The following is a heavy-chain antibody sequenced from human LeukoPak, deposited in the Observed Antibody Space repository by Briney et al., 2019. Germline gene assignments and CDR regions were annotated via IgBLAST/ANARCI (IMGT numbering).Heavy chain of an antibody. D-gene: IGHD4-23*01. Sequence: GGSLRLSCVGSGFTFSDYYMSWIRQAPGKGLEWVSNISGTGSSTNYADSVSGRFTISRDNATNSLYLQMNSLRAEDTAVYYCAAKTYGANAGYFDFSGQGSLVTVSS. CDR2: ISGTGSST. J-gene: IGHJ4*02. CDR3: AAKTYGANAGYFDF. CDR1: GFTFSDYY. V-gene: IGHV3-11*06.